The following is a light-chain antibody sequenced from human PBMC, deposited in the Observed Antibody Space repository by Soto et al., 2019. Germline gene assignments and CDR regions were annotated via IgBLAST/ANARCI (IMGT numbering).Light chain of an antibody. CDR3: QQYNSYPYT. CDR1: QSISSW. V-gene: IGKV1-5*03. J-gene: IGKJ2*01. CDR2: KAS. Sequence: DIQMTQSPSTLSASVGDRVTITCRASQSISSWLAWYQQKPGKAPKLLIYKASSLESGVPSRFSGSGSGTELTLTISSPQPDDFATYYCQQYNSYPYTLGQGTKLEIK.